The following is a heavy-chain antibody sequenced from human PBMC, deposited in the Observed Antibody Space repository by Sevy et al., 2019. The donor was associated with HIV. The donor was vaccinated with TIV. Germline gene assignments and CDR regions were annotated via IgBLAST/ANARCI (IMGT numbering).Heavy chain of an antibody. J-gene: IGHJ6*02. CDR1: GFTFSSYG. Sequence: GGSLRLSCAASGFTFSSYGMHWVRQAPGKGLEWVAVISYDGSNKYYADSVKGRFTISRDNYKNTLSLQMNSLRAEDTAVYYCAKDQGGYSYGLPGYYYYGMDVWGQGTTVTVSS. D-gene: IGHD5-18*01. V-gene: IGHV3-30*18. CDR3: AKDQGGYSYGLPGYYYYGMDV. CDR2: ISYDGSNK.